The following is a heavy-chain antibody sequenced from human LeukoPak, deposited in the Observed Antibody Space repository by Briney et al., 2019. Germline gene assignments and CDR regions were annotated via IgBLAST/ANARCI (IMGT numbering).Heavy chain of an antibody. CDR1: GFTFSSYS. Sequence: GGSLRLSCAASGFTFSSYSMNWVRQAPGKGLEWVSSISSSSSYIYYADSVKGRFTISRDNAKNSLYLQMNSLRAEDTAVYYCARDRGGGSGSYYRYYYGMDVWGKGTTVTVSS. V-gene: IGHV3-21*01. D-gene: IGHD3-10*01. CDR2: ISSSSSYI. CDR3: ARDRGGGSGSYYRYYYGMDV. J-gene: IGHJ6*04.